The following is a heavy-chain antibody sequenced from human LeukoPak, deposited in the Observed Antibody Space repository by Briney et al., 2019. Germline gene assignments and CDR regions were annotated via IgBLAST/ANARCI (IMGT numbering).Heavy chain of an antibody. CDR1: GYTFTSYY. CDR2: INPSGGST. V-gene: IGHV1-46*03. D-gene: IGHD3-22*01. CDR3: ARDPSYYYHSSGNSNWFDT. J-gene: IGHJ5*02. Sequence: ASVKVSCKASGYTFTSYYMQWVRQAPGQGLKWLGLINPSGGSTTYAQKFQGRLTMTRDTSASTVYMELSSLRSEDTALYYCARDPSYYYHSSGNSNWFDTWGQGTLVIVSS.